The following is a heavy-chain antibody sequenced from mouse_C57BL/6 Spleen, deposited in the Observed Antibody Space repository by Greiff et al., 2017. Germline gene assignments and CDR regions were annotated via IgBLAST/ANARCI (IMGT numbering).Heavy chain of an antibody. CDR1: GFTFSDYG. Sequence: DVKLQESGGGLVKPGGSLKLSCAASGFTFSDYGMHWVRQAPEKGLEWVAYISSGSSTIYYADTVKGRFTISRDNAKNTLFLQMTSLRSEDTAMYYCARDHYGSSFDYWGQGTTLTVSS. D-gene: IGHD1-1*01. V-gene: IGHV5-17*01. CDR3: ARDHYGSSFDY. CDR2: ISSGSSTI. J-gene: IGHJ2*01.